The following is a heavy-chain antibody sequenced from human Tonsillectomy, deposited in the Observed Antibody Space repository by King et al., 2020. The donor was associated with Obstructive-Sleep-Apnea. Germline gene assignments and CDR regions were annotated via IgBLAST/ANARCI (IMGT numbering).Heavy chain of an antibody. CDR1: GGSISSYY. CDR2: IYYSGST. V-gene: IGHV4-59*08. Sequence: VQLQESGPGLVKPSETLSLTCTVSGGSISSYYWSWIRQPPGKGLEWIGYIYYSGSTNYNPSLKSRVTISVDTSKNQFSLKLSSVTAADTAVYYCARGGEMATAPFDYWGQGTLVTVSS. D-gene: IGHD5-24*01. CDR3: ARGGEMATAPFDY. J-gene: IGHJ4*02.